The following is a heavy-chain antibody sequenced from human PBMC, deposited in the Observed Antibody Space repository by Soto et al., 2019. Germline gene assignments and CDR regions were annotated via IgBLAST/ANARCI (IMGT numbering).Heavy chain of an antibody. CDR1: GGAFNGYY. Sequence: QVHLQQWGAGLLKPSETLSLTCAVNGGAFNGYYWTWIRQSPGKGLQWIGEINHSGTVDYNPSLKGRVTFSFVTSKKQFSLTLTSVTAADTAVYFCARVGAALVRGSIGGFDYWGQGTLVTVSS. D-gene: IGHD3-10*01. CDR3: ARVGAALVRGSIGGFDY. CDR2: INHSGTV. V-gene: IGHV4-34*01. J-gene: IGHJ4*02.